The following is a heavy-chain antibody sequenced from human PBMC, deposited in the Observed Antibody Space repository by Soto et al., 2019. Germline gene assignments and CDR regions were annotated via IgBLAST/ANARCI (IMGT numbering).Heavy chain of an antibody. V-gene: IGHV1-2*02. CDR2: INPNSGDT. Sequence: GASVKVSCKASGYTFTGYYMHWVRQAPGQGLEWMGWINPNSGDTNYAQKFQGRVTMTRDTSISTAYMELSRLRSDDTAVYYCARGGMWELLRPWYFDDWGQGTLVTVSS. D-gene: IGHD1-26*01. CDR1: GYTFTGYY. J-gene: IGHJ4*01. CDR3: ARGGMWELLRPWYFDD.